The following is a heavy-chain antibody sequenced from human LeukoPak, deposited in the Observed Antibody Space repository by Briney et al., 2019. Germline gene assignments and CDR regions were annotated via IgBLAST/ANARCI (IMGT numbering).Heavy chain of an antibody. J-gene: IGHJ4*02. V-gene: IGHV4-39*07. CDR2: ISYSGST. D-gene: IGHD3-10*01. CDR3: ARVLMVRGVSSFDY. Sequence: SETLSLTCTVSGGSISSSNYYWGWIRQPPGKGLEWIGSISYSGSTYYNPSLKSRVTTSVDTSKNQFSLKLSSVTAADTAVYYCARVLMVRGVSSFDYWGQGTLVTVSS. CDR1: GGSISSSNYY.